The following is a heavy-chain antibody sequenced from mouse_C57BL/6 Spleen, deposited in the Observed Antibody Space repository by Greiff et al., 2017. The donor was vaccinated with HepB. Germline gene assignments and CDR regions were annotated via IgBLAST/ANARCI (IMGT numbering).Heavy chain of an antibody. Sequence: DVKLVESGGDLVKPGGSLKLSCAASGFTFSSYGMSWVRQTPDKRLEWVATISSGGSYTYYPDSVKGRFTISRDNAKNTLYLQMSSLKSEDTAMYYCASLNWEGYWGQGTTLTVSS. CDR3: ASLNWEGY. J-gene: IGHJ2*01. V-gene: IGHV5-6*02. CDR1: GFTFSSYG. D-gene: IGHD4-1*01. CDR2: ISSGGSYT.